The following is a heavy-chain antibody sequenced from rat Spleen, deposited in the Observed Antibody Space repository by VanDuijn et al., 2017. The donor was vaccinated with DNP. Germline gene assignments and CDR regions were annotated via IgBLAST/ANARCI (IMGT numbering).Heavy chain of an antibody. CDR3: ARWKIGPHYFDY. CDR2: ISYSGRT. D-gene: IGHD1-5*01. CDR1: GYSITSNY. Sequence: EVQLQETGPGLVKPSQSLSLTCSVTGYSITSNYWGWVRRFPGNKMEYIGHISYSGRTTYNPSLKSRISITRDTSKNQFFLQLNSVSSEDTATYYCARWKIGPHYFDYWGQGVMVTVSS. V-gene: IGHV3-1*01. J-gene: IGHJ2*01.